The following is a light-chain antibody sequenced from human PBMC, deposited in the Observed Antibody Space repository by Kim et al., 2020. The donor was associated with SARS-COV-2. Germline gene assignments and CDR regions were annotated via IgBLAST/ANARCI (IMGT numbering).Light chain of an antibody. CDR2: GKN. J-gene: IGLJ2*01. V-gene: IGLV3-19*01. Sequence: VALGPTVSITCRGDSLRSYYATWYQQKPGPAPILVIYGKNNRPSGIPGRFSGSSSGNTASLTITGTQAGDEADYYCNSRDSNDNVVFGGGTQLTVL. CDR1: SLRSYY. CDR3: NSRDSNDNVV.